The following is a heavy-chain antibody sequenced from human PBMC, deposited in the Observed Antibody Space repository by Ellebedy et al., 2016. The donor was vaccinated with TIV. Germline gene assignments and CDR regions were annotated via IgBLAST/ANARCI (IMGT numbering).Heavy chain of an antibody. Sequence: MPSETLSLTCTVSGGSISSSSYYWGWIRQPPGNGLEWIGSIYYSGSTYYNPSLKSRVTIYIDTSKNQFSLKLSSVTAADTAVYYCARQGRGYSYGPTLFDYWGQGTLVTVSS. D-gene: IGHD5-18*01. J-gene: IGHJ4*02. CDR3: ARQGRGYSYGPTLFDY. CDR1: GGSISSSSYY. CDR2: IYYSGST. V-gene: IGHV4-39*01.